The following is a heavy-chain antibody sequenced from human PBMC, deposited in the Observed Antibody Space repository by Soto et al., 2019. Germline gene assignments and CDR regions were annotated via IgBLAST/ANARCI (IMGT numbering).Heavy chain of an antibody. CDR2: IYYSGST. Sequence: QVQLQESGPGLVKPSQTLSLTCTVSGGSVSSGGYYWSWIRQHPGKGLEWIGYIYYSGSTYYNPSLKSRVTISVDTSKNQFSLKLSSVTAADTAVYYCARDLLEKHHNWFDPWGQGTLVTVSS. V-gene: IGHV4-31*03. CDR1: GGSVSSGGYY. D-gene: IGHD1-1*01. CDR3: ARDLLEKHHNWFDP. J-gene: IGHJ5*02.